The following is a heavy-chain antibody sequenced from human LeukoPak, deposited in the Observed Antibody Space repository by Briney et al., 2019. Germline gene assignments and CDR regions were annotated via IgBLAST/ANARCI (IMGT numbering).Heavy chain of an antibody. CDR3: ARSRLQFGWFDP. D-gene: IGHD5-24*01. CDR2: IYYSGST. Sequence: PSETLSLTCTVSGGSTSSYYWSWIRQPPGKGLEWIGYIYYSGSTNYNPSLKSRVTISVDTSKNQFSLKLSSVTAADTAVYYCARSRLQFGWFDPWGQGTLVTVSS. V-gene: IGHV4-59*08. CDR1: GGSTSSYY. J-gene: IGHJ5*02.